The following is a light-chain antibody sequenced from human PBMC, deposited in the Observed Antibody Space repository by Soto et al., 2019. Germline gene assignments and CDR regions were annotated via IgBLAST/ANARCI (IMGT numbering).Light chain of an antibody. J-gene: IGKJ4*01. CDR1: QSISSGY. V-gene: IGKV3-20*01. Sequence: EIVLTQSPGTLSLSPGERATLSCRASQSISSGYLAWYQQKPGQAPRLLIYGASIRATGIPDRFSGSGSGTDFTLTISRLEPADVAVFYCQHYGSSPPVTFGGGTKVEIK. CDR3: QHYGSSPPVT. CDR2: GAS.